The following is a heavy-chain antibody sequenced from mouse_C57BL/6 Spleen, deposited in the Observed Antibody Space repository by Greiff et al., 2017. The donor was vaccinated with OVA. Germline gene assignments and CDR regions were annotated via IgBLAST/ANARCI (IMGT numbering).Heavy chain of an antibody. Sequence: QVQLKESGAELVRPGASVKLSCKASGYTFTDYYINWVKQRPGQGLEWIARIYPGSGNTYYNEKFKGKATLTAEKSSSTAYMQLSSLTSEDSAVYFCARDWDVAFDYWGQGTTLTVSS. V-gene: IGHV1-76*01. CDR3: ARDWDVAFDY. CDR1: GYTFTDYY. D-gene: IGHD4-1*01. J-gene: IGHJ2*01. CDR2: IYPGSGNT.